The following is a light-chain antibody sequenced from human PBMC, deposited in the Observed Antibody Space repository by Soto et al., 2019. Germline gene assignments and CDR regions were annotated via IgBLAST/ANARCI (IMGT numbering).Light chain of an antibody. J-gene: IGLJ2*01. CDR1: SSDVGSYNL. V-gene: IGLV2-23*02. Sequence: QSVLTQPASVSGSPGQSITISCTGTSSDVGSYNLVSWYQQHPGKAPKLMIYEVSKRPSGVSNRFSGSKSGNTASLTISGLQAEDEADYYCCSYAGGSTVFGGRTKVTVL. CDR3: CSYAGGSTV. CDR2: EVS.